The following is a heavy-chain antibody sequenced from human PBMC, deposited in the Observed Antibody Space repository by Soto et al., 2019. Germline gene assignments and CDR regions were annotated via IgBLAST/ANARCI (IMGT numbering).Heavy chain of an antibody. CDR2: ISTNSRYI. Sequence: QVQLVESGGGLVKPGGSLRLSCAVSGFNFSDYYMTWIRQAPGKGLEWISYISTNSRYIKYADSIKGRFTISRDNAKSSLYLQMTILRTEDTAIYFCARGLGGSYFIAYWGQGTLVTVSS. J-gene: IGHJ4*02. V-gene: IGHV3-11*06. CDR1: GFNFSDYY. CDR3: ARGLGGSYFIAY. D-gene: IGHD3-10*01.